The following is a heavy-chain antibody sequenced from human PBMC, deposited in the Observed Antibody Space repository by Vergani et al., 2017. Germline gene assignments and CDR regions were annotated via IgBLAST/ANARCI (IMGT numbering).Heavy chain of an antibody. D-gene: IGHD3-9*01. Sequence: QVQLVESGGGVVQPGTSLRLSCEASGFKFSQFGMHWVRQGPGKGLEWVGFILYDGSKTQYADSEKGRVTISRDNAKNSLYLQMNSLRPEDTAVYYCAGGSYYDILTGNYYYGMDVWGQGTTVTVSS. CDR3: AGGSYYDILTGNYYYGMDV. CDR2: ILYDGSKT. V-gene: IGHV3-33*05. CDR1: GFKFSQFG. J-gene: IGHJ6*02.